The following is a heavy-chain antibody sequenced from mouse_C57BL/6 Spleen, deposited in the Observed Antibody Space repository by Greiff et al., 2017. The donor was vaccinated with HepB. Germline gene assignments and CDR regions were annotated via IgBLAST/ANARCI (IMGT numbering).Heavy chain of an antibody. Sequence: QVESEGGLVQPGSSMKLSCTASGFTFSDYYMAWVRQVPEKGLEWVANINYDGSSTYYLDSLKSRFIISRDNAKNILYLQMSSLKSEDTATYYCARADGYYYFDYWGQGTTLTVSS. CDR1: GFTFSDYY. V-gene: IGHV5-16*01. J-gene: IGHJ2*01. CDR2: INYDGSST. CDR3: ARADGYYYFDY. D-gene: IGHD2-3*01.